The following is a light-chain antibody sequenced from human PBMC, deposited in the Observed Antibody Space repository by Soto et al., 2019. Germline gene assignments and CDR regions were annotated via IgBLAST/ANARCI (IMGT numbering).Light chain of an antibody. CDR2: GAS. V-gene: IGKV3-20*01. J-gene: IGKJ1*01. Sequence: EIVLTQSPGTLSLSPGERATLSCRASQSVISTYFACYQQKPGQAPRLLICGASSRATGIQDRCSGSGSRTEFTLTISSLQSEYVATYYCQHYNSYSFGQGTKVDIK. CDR1: QSVISTY. CDR3: QHYNSYS.